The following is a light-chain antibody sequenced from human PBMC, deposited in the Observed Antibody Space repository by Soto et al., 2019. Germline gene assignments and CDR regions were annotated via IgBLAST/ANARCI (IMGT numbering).Light chain of an antibody. CDR1: QAVNTR. J-gene: IGKJ1*01. CDR2: LAS. Sequence: EIVLTQSPATLSSFPGDRVTLSCSASQAVNTRLAWYEHKPGQAPRLLICLASNRAAGVPARFSGSGSGTDLTLTISDVEPEDFAVYYCHRRQSWPRTFGQGTIVHIK. CDR3: HRRQSWPRT. V-gene: IGKV3-11*01.